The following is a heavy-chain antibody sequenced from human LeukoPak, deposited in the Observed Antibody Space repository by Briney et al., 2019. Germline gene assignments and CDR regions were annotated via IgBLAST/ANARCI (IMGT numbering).Heavy chain of an antibody. D-gene: IGHD6-13*01. J-gene: IGHJ4*02. Sequence: GGSLRLSCAASGFTFSSYAMSWVRQAPGKGLEWVSAIGGSGSPTYFADSVKGRFTISRDNSKNTLYLQMNSLGAEDTAIYYCAKRSAVSGHFDYWGQGTLVTVSS. CDR3: AKRSAVSGHFDY. CDR2: IGGSGSPT. CDR1: GFTFSSYA. V-gene: IGHV3-23*01.